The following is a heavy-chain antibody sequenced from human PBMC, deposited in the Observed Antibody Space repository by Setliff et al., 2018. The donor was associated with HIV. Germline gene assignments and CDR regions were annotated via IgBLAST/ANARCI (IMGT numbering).Heavy chain of an antibody. CDR3: ARAGYDFWSGFHYYYMDV. D-gene: IGHD3-3*01. J-gene: IGHJ6*03. Sequence: PSETLSLTCTASGGSISSHYWSWIRQPPGKGLEWIGYIYYSGSTNYNPSLKSRVTISVDTSKNQFSLKLSSVTAADTAVYYCARAGYDFWSGFHYYYMDVWGKGTTVTVSS. CDR1: GGSISSHY. V-gene: IGHV4-59*11. CDR2: IYYSGST.